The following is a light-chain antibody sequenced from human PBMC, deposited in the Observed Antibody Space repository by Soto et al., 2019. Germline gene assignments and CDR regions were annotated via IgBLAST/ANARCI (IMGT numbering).Light chain of an antibody. CDR3: QQSYSPWT. Sequence: IQMTQPPSSLSASVGDRVTSTARESQSISSYFNWYQKTPGNPPQLLIYAASSLQSGVQSRFSGSGSGNDFPLTIRSLPPEDFATYYCQQSYSPWTFGQGTKVDIK. J-gene: IGKJ1*01. CDR2: AAS. V-gene: IGKV1-39*01. CDR1: QSISSY.